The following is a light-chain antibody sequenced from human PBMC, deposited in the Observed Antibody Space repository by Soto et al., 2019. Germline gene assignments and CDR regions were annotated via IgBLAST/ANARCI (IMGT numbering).Light chain of an antibody. V-gene: IGKV1-5*03. CDR1: QSITTW. CDR3: QQYYSYLYT. J-gene: IGKJ2*01. CDR2: KAS. Sequence: DIQMTQSPSTLSASVGDRVTITCRASQSITTWLAWYQQKPGQAPKLLIYKASFLESGVPSRFSGSGSGTEFTLPISSLQPADLATYYCQQYYSYLYTFGQGTKLEIK.